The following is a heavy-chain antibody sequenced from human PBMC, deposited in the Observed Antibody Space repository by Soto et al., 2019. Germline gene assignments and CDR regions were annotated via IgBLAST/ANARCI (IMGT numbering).Heavy chain of an antibody. J-gene: IGHJ4*02. CDR2: ISGSGGST. CDR1: GFTFSSYA. D-gene: IGHD3-22*01. Sequence: PGGSLRLSCAASGFTFSSYAMSWVGQSPGKGLEWVSAISGSGGSTYYADSVKGRFTISRDNSKNTLYLQMNSLRAEDTAVYYCAKENYYYDSSGYAPVDYWGQGTLVTVSS. CDR3: AKENYYYDSSGYAPVDY. V-gene: IGHV3-23*01.